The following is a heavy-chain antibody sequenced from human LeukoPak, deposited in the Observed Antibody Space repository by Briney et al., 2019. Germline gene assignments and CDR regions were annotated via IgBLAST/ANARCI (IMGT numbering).Heavy chain of an antibody. CDR3: AKESGKFDY. CDR1: GINFADYA. J-gene: IGHJ4*02. CDR2: ISADGGST. V-gene: IGHV3-43*02. Sequence: PGGSLRLSCVVSGINFADYAMHWVRQPPGKGLEWVSLISADGGSTFSADSVKGRFSISRDNSKNSLYLQMNSLRSEDTAMYYCAKESGKFDYWGQGTLVDVSS.